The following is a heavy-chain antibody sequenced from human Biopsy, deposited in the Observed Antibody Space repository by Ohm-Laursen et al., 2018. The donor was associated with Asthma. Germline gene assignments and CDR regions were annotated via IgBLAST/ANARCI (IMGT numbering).Heavy chain of an antibody. J-gene: IGHJ1*01. CDR3: ARTFHFWSPYHAEHHQL. CDR1: GFTFGDYW. Sequence: SLRLSCAAPGFTFGDYWMSWVRQVPGKGLEWVANIKHDGTEKNHVDSLKGRFTISRDNAKNSLYLQMNSLRAEDTAVYYCARTFHFWSPYHAEHHQLWGQGTLVTVPS. CDR2: IKHDGTEK. D-gene: IGHD3-3*02. V-gene: IGHV3-7*01.